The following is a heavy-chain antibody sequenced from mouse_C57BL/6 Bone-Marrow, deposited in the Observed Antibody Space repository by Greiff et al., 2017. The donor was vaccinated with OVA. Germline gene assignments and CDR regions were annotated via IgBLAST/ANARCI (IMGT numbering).Heavy chain of an antibody. CDR2: IVPNSGGT. Sequence: QVHVKQPGAELVKPGASVKLSCKASGYTFTSYWMHWVKQRPGRGLEWIGRIVPNSGGTKYNEKFKSKATLTVDKPSSTAYMQLSSLTSEDSAVYDCARGRLLAYFDYGGQGTTLTVSA. J-gene: IGHJ2*01. CDR1: GYTFTSYW. CDR3: ARGRLLAYFDY. D-gene: IGHD1-2*01. V-gene: IGHV1-72*01.